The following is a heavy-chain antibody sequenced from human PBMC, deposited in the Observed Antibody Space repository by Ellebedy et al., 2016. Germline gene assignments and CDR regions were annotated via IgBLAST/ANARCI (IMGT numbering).Heavy chain of an antibody. D-gene: IGHD2-8*02. CDR1: GFTFSSYW. V-gene: IGHV3-7*01. Sequence: GESLKISXAASGFTFSSYWMSWVRQAPGKGLEWVANIKQDGSEKYYVDSVKGRFTISRDNAKNSLYLQMNSLRAEDTAVYYCARIQVVFDYWGQGTLVTVSS. J-gene: IGHJ4*02. CDR2: IKQDGSEK. CDR3: ARIQVVFDY.